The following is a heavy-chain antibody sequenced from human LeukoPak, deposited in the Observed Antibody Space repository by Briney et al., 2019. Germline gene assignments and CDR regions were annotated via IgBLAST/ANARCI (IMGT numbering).Heavy chain of an antibody. V-gene: IGHV4-59*08. CDR3: ASTVTTAYFDY. CDR1: GGSISRSY. Sequence: SETLSLTCTVSGGSISRSYWSWIRQPPGKGLGWIGYIYHSGSTNYNPSLKSRVTILADTSKNQFSLKLSSVTAADTAVYYCASTVTTAYFDYWGQGTLVTVSS. J-gene: IGHJ4*02. D-gene: IGHD4-11*01. CDR2: IYHSGST.